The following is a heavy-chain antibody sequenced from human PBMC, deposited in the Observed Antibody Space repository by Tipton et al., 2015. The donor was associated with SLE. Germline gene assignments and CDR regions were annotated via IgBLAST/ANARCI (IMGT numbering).Heavy chain of an antibody. V-gene: IGHV3-30*07. Sequence: SVKGRFTISRDNSKNTLFLQMNSLRAEDTAVYYCARNNWNDAWGQGTLVTVSS. CDR3: ARNNWNDA. J-gene: IGHJ5*02.